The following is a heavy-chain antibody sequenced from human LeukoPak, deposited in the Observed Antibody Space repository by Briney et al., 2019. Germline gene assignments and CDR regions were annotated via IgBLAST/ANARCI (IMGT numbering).Heavy chain of an antibody. D-gene: IGHD5-24*01. Sequence: GGSLRLSCAASGFTFSSYSMNWVRLAPGKGLEWVSSISSSSSYIYYADPVKGRFTISRDNAKNSLYLQMNSLRAEDTAVYYCARDPIDGYNLIGVDYWGQGTLVTVSS. CDR1: GFTFSSYS. CDR2: ISSSSSYI. J-gene: IGHJ4*02. V-gene: IGHV3-21*01. CDR3: ARDPIDGYNLIGVDY.